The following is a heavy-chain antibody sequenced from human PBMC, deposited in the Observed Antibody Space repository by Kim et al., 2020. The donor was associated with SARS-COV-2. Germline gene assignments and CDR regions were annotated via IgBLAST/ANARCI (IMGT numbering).Heavy chain of an antibody. Sequence: SETLSLTCDVSGASINSGSYSWSWIRRPPGQGLEWIASVYQSGGTYYNPSLKSRATISMDRSKNQFSLTLTSVTAPDTAVYYCTRGLFSDYFDYWGQGT. J-gene: IGHJ4*02. D-gene: IGHD6-19*01. V-gene: IGHV4-30-2*01. CDR2: VYQSGGT. CDR1: GASINSGSYS. CDR3: TRGLFSDYFDY.